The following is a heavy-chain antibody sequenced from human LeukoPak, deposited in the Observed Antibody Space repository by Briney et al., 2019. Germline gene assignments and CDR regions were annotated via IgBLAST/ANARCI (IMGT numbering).Heavy chain of an antibody. CDR1: GFTFSTYW. V-gene: IGHV3-7*01. CDR3: AREGFPPGVLH. D-gene: IGHD2-2*01. CDR2: IKPDGSDK. Sequence: GGFLRLSCEASGFTFSTYWMSWVRQAPGKGPECVANIKPDGSDKYYVDSMKGRFTISRDNAKNSLYLQMNNLRAEDTAVYYCAREGFPPGVLHWGQGTLVTVSS. J-gene: IGHJ1*01.